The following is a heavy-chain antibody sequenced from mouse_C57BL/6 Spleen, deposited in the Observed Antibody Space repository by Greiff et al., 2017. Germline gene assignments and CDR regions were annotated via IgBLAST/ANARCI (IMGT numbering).Heavy chain of an antibody. CDR1: GFTFSSYG. J-gene: IGHJ2*01. CDR3: ASIYYDYYCDY. D-gene: IGHD2-4*01. Sequence: EVQLVESGGDLVKPGGSLKLSCAASGFTFSSYGMSWVRQTPDKRLEWVATISSGGSYTYYPDSVKGRFTISRDNAKNTLYLQMSSLKSEDTAMYYCASIYYDYYCDYWGQGTTLTVSS. CDR2: ISSGGSYT. V-gene: IGHV5-6*01.